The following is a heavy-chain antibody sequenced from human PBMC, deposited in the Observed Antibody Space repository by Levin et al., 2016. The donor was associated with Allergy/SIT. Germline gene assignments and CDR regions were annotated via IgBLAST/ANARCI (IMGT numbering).Heavy chain of an antibody. CDR3: ARVRRWLQAYFDY. CDR2: ISYDGSNK. CDR1: GFTFSSYG. J-gene: IGHJ4*02. V-gene: IGHV3-30*19. D-gene: IGHD5-24*01. Sequence: LSLTCAASGFTFSSYGMHWVRQAPGKGLEWVAVISYDGSNKYYADSVKGRFTISRDNSKNTLYLQMNSLRAEDTAVYYCARVRRWLQAYFDYWGQGTLVTVSS.